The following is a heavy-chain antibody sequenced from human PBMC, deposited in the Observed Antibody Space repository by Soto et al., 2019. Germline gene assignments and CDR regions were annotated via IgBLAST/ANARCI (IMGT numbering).Heavy chain of an antibody. V-gene: IGHV5-51*01. CDR2: INPADSDI. Sequence: RGESLKISCQGSGYSFTSNWIGWVRQMPGKGLELMVIINPADSDIKYRPSFQGQVTISADKSIGTAYLQWSSLKASDTAMYYCARHQRDDVSRKIDXWGQVTLVTVSX. CDR1: GYSFTSNW. D-gene: IGHD3-10*02. CDR3: ARHQRDDVSRKIDX. J-gene: IGHJ4*02.